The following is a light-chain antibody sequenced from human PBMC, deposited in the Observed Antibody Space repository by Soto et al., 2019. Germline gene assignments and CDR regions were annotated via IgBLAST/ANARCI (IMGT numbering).Light chain of an antibody. CDR2: LND. J-gene: IGLJ1*01. Sequence: QSVLTQPPSLSATPGQRVNISCSGSFSNIGDNAVNWYQQLPGAAPKLLIYLNDQRPSGVPDRFSGSKSGTSALLAISGLQSKDEADYYCAAWDDSLNALFGTGTKVTVL. V-gene: IGLV1-44*01. CDR3: AAWDDSLNAL. CDR1: FSNIGDNA.